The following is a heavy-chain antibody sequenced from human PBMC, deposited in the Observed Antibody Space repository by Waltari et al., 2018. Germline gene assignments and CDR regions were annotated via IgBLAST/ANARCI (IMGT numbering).Heavy chain of an antibody. CDR3: ARDPAFGAFDF. CDR2: ITSSGGST. CDR1: GFTFSNYA. J-gene: IGHJ3*01. D-gene: IGHD3-10*01. Sequence: EVQLLESGGGLVQPGGSLRLSCAASGFTFSNYAMTWVRQAPGKGLEWVSGITSSGGSTYYAASVKGRFSISRDSSRNSLYLQMNSLRPDDTAVYFCARDPAFGAFDFWGQGTVVTVSS. V-gene: IGHV3-23*01.